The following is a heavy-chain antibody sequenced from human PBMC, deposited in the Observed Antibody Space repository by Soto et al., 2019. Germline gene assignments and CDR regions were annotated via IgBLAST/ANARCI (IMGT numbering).Heavy chain of an antibody. D-gene: IGHD3-9*01. CDR2: IYYSGST. Sequence: SETLSLTCTVSGGSISSYYWSWIRQPPGKGLEWIGYIYYSGSTNYNPSLKSRVTISVDTSKNQFSLKLSSVTAADTAVYYCARGSNDVLTGYLWGQGTLVTVSS. J-gene: IGHJ5*02. V-gene: IGHV4-59*01. CDR1: GGSISSYY. CDR3: ARGSNDVLTGYL.